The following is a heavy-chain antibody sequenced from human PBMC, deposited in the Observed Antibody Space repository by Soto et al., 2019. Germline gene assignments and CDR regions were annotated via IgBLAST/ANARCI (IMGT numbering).Heavy chain of an antibody. D-gene: IGHD2-2*03. Sequence: QVRLQESGPKLVRPSQTLSLTCSVSGVSINRGDYYWSWIRQSPGRGLEWIGSIYYNGDTNYNPPLGSRVTMSVDTSKNKFFIDLQSVIAANTDGYFCAREGVDFVQVPYYWGQGTLITVSS. CDR1: GVSINRGDYY. J-gene: IGHJ4*02. V-gene: IGHV4-30-4*01. CDR3: AREGVDFVQVPYY. CDR2: IYYNGDT.